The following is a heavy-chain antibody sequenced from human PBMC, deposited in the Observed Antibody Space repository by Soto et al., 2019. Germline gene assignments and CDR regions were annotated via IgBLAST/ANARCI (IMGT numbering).Heavy chain of an antibody. CDR3: ARAKDIATRLDY. J-gene: IGHJ4*02. Sequence: ETLSLTCAVSGDSVSISNWWTWVRQPPGKGLDWIGEIYHGGATNYNPSLKSRVLISVDKSKNQISLKLNSVTAADTAVYYCARAKDIATRLDYWGQGTLVTVSS. CDR1: GDSVSISNW. D-gene: IGHD6-6*01. V-gene: IGHV4-4*02. CDR2: IYHGGAT.